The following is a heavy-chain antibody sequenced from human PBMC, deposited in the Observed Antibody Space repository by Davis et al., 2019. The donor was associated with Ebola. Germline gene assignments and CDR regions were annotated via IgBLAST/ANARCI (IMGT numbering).Heavy chain of an antibody. CDR2: ISAYNGNT. Sequence: ASVKVSCKASGYTFTSYGISWVRQAPGQGLEWMGWISAYNGNTNYAQKFQGRVTMTRNTSISTAYMELSSLRSEDTAVYYCARGDCSGGSCYSYYYGMDVWGKGTTVTVSS. D-gene: IGHD2-15*01. CDR3: ARGDCSGGSCYSYYYGMDV. CDR1: GYTFTSYG. J-gene: IGHJ6*04. V-gene: IGHV1-18*04.